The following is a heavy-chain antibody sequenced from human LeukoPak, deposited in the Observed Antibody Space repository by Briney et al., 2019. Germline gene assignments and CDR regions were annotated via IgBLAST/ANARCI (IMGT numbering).Heavy chain of an antibody. CDR2: IYYSGST. D-gene: IGHD3-3*01. CDR3: ARIYPFWSGPYSTSYYFDN. CDR1: GGSMSSHY. V-gene: IGHV4-59*11. Sequence: SETLSLTCTVSGGSMSSHYWSWIRQPPGKGLEWIGYIYYSGSTNYNPSLKSRIAISVDTSKNQFSLKLSSVTAADTAVYYCARIYPFWSGPYSTSYYFDNWGQGTLVAGSS. J-gene: IGHJ4*02.